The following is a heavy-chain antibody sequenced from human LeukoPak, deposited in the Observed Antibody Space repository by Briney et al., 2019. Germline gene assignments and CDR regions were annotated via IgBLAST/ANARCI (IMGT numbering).Heavy chain of an antibody. Sequence: SGGSLRLSCAASGFTFSSYAMSWVRQAPGKGLEWVSAISGSGGSTYYADSVKGRFTISRDNSKNTLYLQMNSLRAEDTAVYYCAKDKGYDYVWGSYRTLSDYWGQGTLVTVSS. CDR2: ISGSGGST. J-gene: IGHJ4*02. CDR1: GFTFSSYA. CDR3: AKDKGYDYVWGSYRTLSDY. V-gene: IGHV3-23*01. D-gene: IGHD3-16*02.